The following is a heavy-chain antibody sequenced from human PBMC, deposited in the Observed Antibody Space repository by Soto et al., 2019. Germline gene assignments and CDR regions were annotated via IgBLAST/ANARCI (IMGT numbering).Heavy chain of an antibody. CDR2: ISGSGGAT. CDR3: AKSRAVADAFDI. D-gene: IGHD6-19*01. Sequence: GGSLRLSCAASGFAFSNYAMSWVRQAPGKGLEWVSAISGSGGATYYADSVKGRFTISRDNSENRLYLQMNSLRAEDTALYNCAKSRAVADAFDIWGQGTVVTVSS. V-gene: IGHV3-23*01. J-gene: IGHJ3*02. CDR1: GFAFSNYA.